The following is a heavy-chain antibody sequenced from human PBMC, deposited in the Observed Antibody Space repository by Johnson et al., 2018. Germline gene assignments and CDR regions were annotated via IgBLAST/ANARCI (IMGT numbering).Heavy chain of an antibody. CDR2: IWYDGSNK. D-gene: IGHD2-2*01. V-gene: IGHV3-33*06. CDR1: GFTFRSFG. CDR3: AKDFSMHCSSTSCYRLGSP. J-gene: IGHJ5*02. Sequence: QVQLVESGGGVVQPGRSLRLSCAASGFTFRSFGMHWVRQAPGKGLEWVAVIWYDGSNKYYADSVKGRFTISRDNSKNTLYLQMNSLRAEDTAVYYCAKDFSMHCSSTSCYRLGSPWGQGTLVTVSS.